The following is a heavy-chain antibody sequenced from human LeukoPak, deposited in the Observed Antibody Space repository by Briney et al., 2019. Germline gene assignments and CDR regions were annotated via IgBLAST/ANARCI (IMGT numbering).Heavy chain of an antibody. CDR1: GGTFSSYA. CDR2: IIPILGIA. J-gene: IGHJ4*02. D-gene: IGHD3-3*01. CDR3: ARDRPTEYITIFGADY. Sequence: SVTVSCKASGGTFSSYAISWVRQAPGQGLEWMGRIIPILGIANYAQKFQGRVTITADKSTSTAYMELSSLRSEDTAVYYCARDRPTEYITIFGADYWGQGTLVTVSS. V-gene: IGHV1-69*04.